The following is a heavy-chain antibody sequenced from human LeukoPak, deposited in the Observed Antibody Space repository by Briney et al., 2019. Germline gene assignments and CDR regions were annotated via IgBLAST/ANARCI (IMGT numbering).Heavy chain of an antibody. V-gene: IGHV3-23*01. D-gene: IGHD1-26*01. CDR2: ISGSGGST. CDR3: ARGFNVGATRSPFDY. CDR1: GFTFSSYA. Sequence: PGGSLRLSCAASGFTFSSYAMSWVRQAPGKGLEWVSAISGSGGSTYYADSVKGRFTISRDNSKNTLYLQMNSLRAEDTAVYYCARGFNVGATRSPFDYWGQGTLVTVSS. J-gene: IGHJ4*02.